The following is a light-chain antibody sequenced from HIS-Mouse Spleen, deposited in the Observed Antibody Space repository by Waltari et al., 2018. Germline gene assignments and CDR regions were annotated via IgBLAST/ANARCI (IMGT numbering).Light chain of an antibody. CDR3: QVWDSSSDHVV. CDR2: DDS. CDR1: NIGSKS. J-gene: IGLJ2*01. Sequence: SYVLTQPPSVSVAPGKTARITCGGNNIGSKSVHWYQHKPGQAPVLVVHDDSGRPSGIPERFSGSNSGNTATLTISRVEAGDEADYYCQVWDSSSDHVVFGGGTKLTVL. V-gene: IGLV3-21*03.